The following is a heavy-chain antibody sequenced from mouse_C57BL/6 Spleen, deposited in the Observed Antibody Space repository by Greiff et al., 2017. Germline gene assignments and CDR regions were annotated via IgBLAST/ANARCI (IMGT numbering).Heavy chain of an antibody. J-gene: IGHJ4*01. CDR3: ARGENYDGAMDY. CDR1: GYTFTSYW. V-gene: IGHV1-52*01. CDR2: IGPSDSET. Sequence: QVQLQQPGAELVRPGSSVKLSCKASGYTFTSYWMHWVKQRPIQGLEWIGNIGPSDSETHYNQKFKDKATLTVDKSSSTAYMQLSSLTSEDTAVYYCARGENYDGAMDYWGQGTSVTVSS. D-gene: IGHD2-4*01.